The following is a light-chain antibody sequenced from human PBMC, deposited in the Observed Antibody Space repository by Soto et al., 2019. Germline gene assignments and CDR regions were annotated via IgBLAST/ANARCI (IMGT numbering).Light chain of an antibody. Sequence: QSVLTQPASVSRSPGQSITISCTGSSSDVGGYNYVSWYQQHPGKDPKLMIYDVSNRPSGVSNRFSGSKSGNTASLTISGLQAEDEADYYCSSYTSSSPYVFGTGTKVTVL. CDR3: SSYTSSSPYV. CDR2: DVS. V-gene: IGLV2-14*01. CDR1: SSDVGGYNY. J-gene: IGLJ1*01.